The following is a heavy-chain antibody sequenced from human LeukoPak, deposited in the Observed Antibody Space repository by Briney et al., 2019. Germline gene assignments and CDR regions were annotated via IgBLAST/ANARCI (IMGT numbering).Heavy chain of an antibody. CDR3: ATGRYGSGSYMYYFDY. V-gene: IGHV5-10-1*01. Sequence: GESLKISCKGSGNSFTSYYWISWVRQMPGKGLEWMGRIDPSDSYTNYSPSFQGHVTISADKSISTAYLQWSSLKASDTAMYYCATGRYGSGSYMYYFDYWGQGTLVTVSS. CDR2: IDPSDSYT. D-gene: IGHD3-10*01. CDR1: GNSFTSYYW. J-gene: IGHJ4*02.